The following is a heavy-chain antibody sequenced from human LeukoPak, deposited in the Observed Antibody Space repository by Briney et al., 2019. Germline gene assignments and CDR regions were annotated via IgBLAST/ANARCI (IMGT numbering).Heavy chain of an antibody. CDR3: ARLAADRYWYFDL. Sequence: SETLSLTCTVSGGSISSYYWSWIRQPPGKGLEWIGYIYTSGSTNYNPSLKSRVTISVDTSKNQFSLKLSSVTAADTAVYYCARLAADRYWYFDLWGRGTLVTVSS. V-gene: IGHV4-4*09. J-gene: IGHJ2*01. CDR2: IYTSGST. CDR1: GGSISSYY. D-gene: IGHD6-13*01.